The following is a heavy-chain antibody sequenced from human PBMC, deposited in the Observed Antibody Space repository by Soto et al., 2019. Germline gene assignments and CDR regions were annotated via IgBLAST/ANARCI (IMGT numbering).Heavy chain of an antibody. J-gene: IGHJ5*01. CDR3: AKAGYNDHVENNWFDS. CDR2: ISGTSDST. Sequence: EVQLLESGGGLVQPGGSLTVSCAASGFIFSNYAMSWVRQAPGKGLEWVSAISGTSDSTRYADSVRGRFTMSRHNSENTVYLHMNYLRVEDTATYLCAKAGYNDHVENNWFDSWGQGILVTVSS. CDR1: GFIFSNYA. V-gene: IGHV3-23*01. D-gene: IGHD6-25*01.